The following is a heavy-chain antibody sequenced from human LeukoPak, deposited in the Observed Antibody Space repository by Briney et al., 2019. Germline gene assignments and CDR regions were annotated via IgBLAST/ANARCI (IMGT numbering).Heavy chain of an antibody. CDR2: IWYDGSNK. Sequence: QPGGSLRLSCAASGFTFSSYWMHWVRQAPGKGLVWVAVIWYDGSNKYYADSVKGRFTISRDNSKNTLYLQMNSLRAEDTAVYYCARGRYYGSGSYLDIWGQGTMVTVSS. D-gene: IGHD3-10*01. V-gene: IGHV3-33*08. CDR1: GFTFSSYW. J-gene: IGHJ3*02. CDR3: ARGRYYGSGSYLDI.